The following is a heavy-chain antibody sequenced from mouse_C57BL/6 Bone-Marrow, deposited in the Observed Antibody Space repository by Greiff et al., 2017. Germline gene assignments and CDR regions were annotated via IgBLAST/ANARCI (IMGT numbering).Heavy chain of an antibody. Sequence: VQLQQSGAELVRPGASVKLSCTASGFNIKDYYMHWVKQRPEQGLEWIGRIDPADGDTEYAPKFQGKATMTADTSSNTAYLQLSSLTSVDTAVYYCTPPLRRGDYWGQGTTLTVSA. CDR1: GFNIKDYY. CDR3: TPPLRRGDY. CDR2: IDPADGDT. J-gene: IGHJ2*01. V-gene: IGHV14-1*01. D-gene: IGHD1-2*01.